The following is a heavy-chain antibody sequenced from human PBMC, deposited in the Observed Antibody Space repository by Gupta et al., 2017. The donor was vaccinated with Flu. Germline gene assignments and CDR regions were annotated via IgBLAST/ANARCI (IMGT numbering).Heavy chain of an antibody. V-gene: IGHV1-2*02. D-gene: IGHD3-16*01. CDR2: INPNSGGT. CDR3: ALFRSEYVGWDG. CDR1: GYTFTALY. J-gene: IGHJ6*01. Sequence: QLQLVQSGAELKKPGASVTVSCRTSGYTFTALYLHWVRQAPGQGLEWMGWINPNSGGTNYAQKFQGRVTMTRETSITTAYMKLSRLTYDDRAIYYCALFRSEYVGWDGWGQGTTVIVSS.